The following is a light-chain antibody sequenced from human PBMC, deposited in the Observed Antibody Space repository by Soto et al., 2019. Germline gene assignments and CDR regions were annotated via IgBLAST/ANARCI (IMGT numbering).Light chain of an antibody. Sequence: QSVLTQPPSVSEAPRQRVTISCSGSSSNIGNNAVNWYQQLPGKAPKLLIYYDDLLPSGVSDRFSGSKSGTSASLAISGLQSEDEADYYCAECDDSLNAWVFGGGTKLTVL. CDR2: YDD. J-gene: IGLJ3*02. V-gene: IGLV1-36*01. CDR1: SSNIGNNA. CDR3: AECDDSLNAWV.